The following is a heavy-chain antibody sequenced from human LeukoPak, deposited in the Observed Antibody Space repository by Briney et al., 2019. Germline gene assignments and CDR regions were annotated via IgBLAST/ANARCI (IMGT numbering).Heavy chain of an antibody. D-gene: IGHD4-17*01. CDR3: ARGHTAVTRHFDF. J-gene: IGHJ4*02. CDR1: GFTFTTYS. CDR2: ISSGSSAI. V-gene: IGHV3-21*01. Sequence: GGSLRLSCEASGFTFTTYSMTWVRQAPGKGLEWVSIISSGSSAIFSADALKGRFTISRDDARNLLYLDMNSLRAEDTAVYYCARGHTAVTRHFDFWGQGTLVTVSS.